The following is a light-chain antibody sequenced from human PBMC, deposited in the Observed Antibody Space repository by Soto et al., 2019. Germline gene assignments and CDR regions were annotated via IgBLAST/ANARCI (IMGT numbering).Light chain of an antibody. Sequence: EIVLTQSPGTLSLSPGERATLSCRASQSVSSNYLAWYLQKPGQAPRLLIYGASSRATGVPDRFSGSGSETDFTLTISRLEPEDFAVYSCQQYGSSPLTFGGGTKVEIK. CDR2: GAS. CDR3: QQYGSSPLT. J-gene: IGKJ4*01. V-gene: IGKV3-20*01. CDR1: QSVSSNY.